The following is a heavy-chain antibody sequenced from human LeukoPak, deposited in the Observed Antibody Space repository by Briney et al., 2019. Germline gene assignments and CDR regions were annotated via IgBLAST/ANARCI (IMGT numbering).Heavy chain of an antibody. J-gene: IGHJ4*02. CDR3: AREVRGDFWSGYYFDY. Sequence: ASVMVSCKASGYTFTSYYMHWVRQAPGQGLEWMGIINPSGGSTSYAQKFQGRVTMTRDTSTSTVYMELSSLRSEDTAVYYCAREVRGDFWSGYYFDYWGQGTLVTVSS. CDR1: GYTFTSYY. V-gene: IGHV1-46*01. CDR2: INPSGGST. D-gene: IGHD3-3*01.